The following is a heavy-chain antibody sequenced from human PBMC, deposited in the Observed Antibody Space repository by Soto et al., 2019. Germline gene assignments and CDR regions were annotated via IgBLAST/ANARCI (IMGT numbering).Heavy chain of an antibody. V-gene: IGHV1-18*01. D-gene: IGHD6-13*01. CDR3: ARDIYERPEGAGIRHRFDP. J-gene: IGHJ5*02. CDR1: GYSFNNYG. CDR2: ISPNSLYA. Sequence: QVLLVQSGAEVKKPGASVNVSCKASGYSFNNYGLAWVRQAPGQGLEWLGWISPNSLYANYAQRFQGRVTMATDSSKETAYIELRSLRSDDTAVYFCARDIYERPEGAGIRHRFDPWGQGTLVTVSS.